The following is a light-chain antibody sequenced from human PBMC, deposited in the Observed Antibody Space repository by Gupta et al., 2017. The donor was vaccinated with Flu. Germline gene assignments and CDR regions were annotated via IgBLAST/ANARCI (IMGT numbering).Light chain of an antibody. V-gene: IGKV4-1*01. Sequence: NCKSSQSVSQTSNHKSFLNWYLQRPGQPPKLLISWTSSRVSGVPDRFSGSGSGTDFTLTISSLQAEDVADYYCQQFYSLPYTFGQGTKLEI. J-gene: IGKJ2*01. CDR1: QSVSQTSNHKSF. CDR2: WTS. CDR3: QQFYSLPYT.